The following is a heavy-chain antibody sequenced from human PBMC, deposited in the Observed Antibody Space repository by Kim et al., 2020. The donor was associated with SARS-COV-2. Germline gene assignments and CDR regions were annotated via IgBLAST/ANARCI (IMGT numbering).Heavy chain of an antibody. V-gene: IGHV3-23*03. Sequence: GGSLRLSCAASGFTFSSYAMSWVRQAPGKGLEWVSVIYSGGSSTYYADSVKGRFTISRDNSKNTLCLQMNSLRAEDTAVYYCAKVTKGGDGYDYWGQGTL. D-gene: IGHD5-12*01. CDR3: AKVTKGGDGYDY. CDR1: GFTFSSYA. CDR2: IYSGGSST. J-gene: IGHJ4*02.